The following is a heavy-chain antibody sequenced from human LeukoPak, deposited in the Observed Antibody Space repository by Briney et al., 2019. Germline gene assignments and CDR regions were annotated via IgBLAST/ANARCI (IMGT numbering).Heavy chain of an antibody. CDR1: GFTFSSYA. V-gene: IGHV3-23*01. CDR2: ISGSGGST. J-gene: IGHJ4*02. Sequence: GGSLRLSCAASGFTFSSYAMSWVRQAPGKGLEWVSAISGSGGSTYYADSVKGRFTISRDNSKNTLYLQMNSLRAEDTAVYYCARGGYCSSTSCYTGGIDYWGQGTLVTVSS. D-gene: IGHD2-2*02. CDR3: ARGGYCSSTSCYTGGIDY.